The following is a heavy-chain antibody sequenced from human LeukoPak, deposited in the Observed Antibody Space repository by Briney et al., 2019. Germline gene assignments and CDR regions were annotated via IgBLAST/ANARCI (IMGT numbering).Heavy chain of an antibody. CDR2: IISDYGTT. Sequence: SVKVSCKASGGTFSGFVFSWVRQAPGQGLEWMGGIISDYGTTSYAQKFQGRVTITADEYTSTAYMELSSLRSDDTAVYYCARTLGAIQTWSQDYYYMDVWGKGTTVTVSS. D-gene: IGHD3-16*01. J-gene: IGHJ6*03. V-gene: IGHV1-69*13. CDR1: GGTFSGFV. CDR3: ARTLGAIQTWSQDYYYMDV.